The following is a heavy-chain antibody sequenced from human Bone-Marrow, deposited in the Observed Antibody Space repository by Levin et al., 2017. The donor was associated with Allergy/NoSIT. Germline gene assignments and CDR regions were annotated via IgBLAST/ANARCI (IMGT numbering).Heavy chain of an antibody. Sequence: MPSETLSLTCTLPGGSLSGYYWSWIRQPPGKGLEWIGEINHSGTTNYNPSLNSRVSISIDTSTNQLSLRLRSVIAADTAIYYYARHYGMVVDYYYYYGMDVWRQGTTVTVSS. D-gene: IGHD2-15*01. CDR3: ARHYGMVVDYYYYYGMDV. CDR1: GGSLSGYY. CDR2: INHSGTT. V-gene: IGHV4-34*01. J-gene: IGHJ6*02.